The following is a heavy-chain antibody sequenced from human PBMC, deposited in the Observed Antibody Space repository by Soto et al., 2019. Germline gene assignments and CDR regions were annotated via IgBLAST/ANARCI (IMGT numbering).Heavy chain of an antibody. Sequence: QITLKESGPTLVKATQTLTLTCTFSGFSLNTGGVGVGWIRQPPGKALEWLALVFWNDDKRYRPSLRSRLTIAKDSSKNQVVLIMTNMDPVDTAKDFCALRRSPNEYAWDVWGPWTTVTVSS. V-gene: IGHV2-5*01. CDR3: ALRRSPNEYAWDV. CDR1: GFSLNTGGVG. CDR2: VFWNDDK. J-gene: IGHJ6*02. D-gene: IGHD3-16*01.